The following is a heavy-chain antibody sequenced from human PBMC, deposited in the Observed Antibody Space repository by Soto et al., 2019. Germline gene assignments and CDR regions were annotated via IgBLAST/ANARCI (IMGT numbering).Heavy chain of an antibody. J-gene: IGHJ4*02. D-gene: IGHD6-19*01. Sequence: ETLXLTCAVYGGSFSGCYWSWIRQPPGKGLEWIGEINHSGSTNYNPSLKSRVTISVDTSKNQFSLKLSSVTAADTAVYYCARGAAPDHDSSGWYDYWGQGTLVTVSS. V-gene: IGHV4-34*01. CDR3: ARGAAPDHDSSGWYDY. CDR2: INHSGST. CDR1: GGSFSGCY.